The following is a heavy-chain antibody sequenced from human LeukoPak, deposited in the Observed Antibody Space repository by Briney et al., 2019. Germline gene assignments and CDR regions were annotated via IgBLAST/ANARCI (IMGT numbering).Heavy chain of an antibody. Sequence: SETLSLTCTVSGGSISSSSYYWGWIRQPPGKGLEWIGYIYYSGSTNYNPSLKSRVTISVDTSKNQFSLKLSSVTAADTAVYYCARYSTPTYYYYYMDVWGKGTTVTVSS. CDR1: GGSISSSSYY. V-gene: IGHV4-61*05. J-gene: IGHJ6*03. CDR2: IYYSGST. D-gene: IGHD2-21*01. CDR3: ARYSTPTYYYYYMDV.